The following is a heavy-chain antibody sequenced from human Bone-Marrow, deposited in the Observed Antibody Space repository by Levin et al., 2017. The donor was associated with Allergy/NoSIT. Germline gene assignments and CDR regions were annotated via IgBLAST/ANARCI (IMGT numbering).Heavy chain of an antibody. CDR1: GFTFSSSW. J-gene: IGHJ5*02. V-gene: IGHV3-74*01. Sequence: PGGSLRLSCAASGFTFSSSWMHWVRQAPGKGLVWVSRINTDGSGTGYADSVKGRFTISRDNAKNTLYLQMNSLRAEDTAVYYCARDLGYCTGGSCRNWFDPWGQGTLVTVSS. CDR2: INTDGSGT. CDR3: ARDLGYCTGGSCRNWFDP. D-gene: IGHD2-15*01.